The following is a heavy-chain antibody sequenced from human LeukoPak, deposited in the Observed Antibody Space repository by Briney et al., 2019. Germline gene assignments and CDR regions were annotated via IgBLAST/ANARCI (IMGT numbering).Heavy chain of an antibody. Sequence: ASVKVSCKASGYTFTSYGISWVRQAPGQGLEWMGWISAYNGNTNYAQKLQGRVTMTTDTSTSTAYMELRSLRSDDTAVYYCVRVNDILTGYSRYYFDYWGQGTLVTVSS. D-gene: IGHD3-9*01. V-gene: IGHV1-18*01. CDR2: ISAYNGNT. CDR3: VRVNDILTGYSRYYFDY. CDR1: GYTFTSYG. J-gene: IGHJ4*02.